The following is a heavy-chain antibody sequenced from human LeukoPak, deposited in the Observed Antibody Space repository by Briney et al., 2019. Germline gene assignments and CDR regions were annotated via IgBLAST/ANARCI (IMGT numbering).Heavy chain of an antibody. CDR3: ARPAVAGTKVDAFDI. V-gene: IGHV1-18*01. J-gene: IGHJ3*02. Sequence: ASVKVSCTASGYTFTSYGISWVRQAPGQGLEWMGWISAYNGNTKYAQKLQGRVTMTTDTSTSTAYMELRSLRSDDTAVYYCARPAVAGTKVDAFDIWGQGTMVTVSS. CDR2: ISAYNGNT. D-gene: IGHD6-19*01. CDR1: GYTFTSYG.